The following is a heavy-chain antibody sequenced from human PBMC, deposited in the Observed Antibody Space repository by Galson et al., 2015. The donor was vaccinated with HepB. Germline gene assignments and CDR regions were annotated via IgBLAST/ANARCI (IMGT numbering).Heavy chain of an antibody. Sequence: SVKVSCKASGYTFTSYYMHWVRQAPGQGLEWMGIINPSGGSTSYAQKFQGRVTMTRDTSTSTVYMELSSLRSEDTAVYYCAIVRFSFGAFEIWGQGTLVTVSS. J-gene: IGHJ4*02. D-gene: IGHD2-8*01. V-gene: IGHV1-46*03. CDR3: AIVRFSFGAFEI. CDR2: INPSGGST. CDR1: GYTFTSYY.